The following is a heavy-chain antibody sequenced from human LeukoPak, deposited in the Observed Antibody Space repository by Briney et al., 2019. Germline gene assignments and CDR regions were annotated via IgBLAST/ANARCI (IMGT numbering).Heavy chain of an antibody. J-gene: IGHJ6*03. CDR2: IYYSGST. D-gene: IGHD1-20*01. Sequence: SGTLSLTCAVSGGSINSSYYWSWIRQPPGKGLEWIGYIYYSGSTNYNPSLKSRVTISVDTSKNQFSLKLSSVTAADTAVYYCARLGGYNWNPRHYYFYYMDVWGKGTTVTVSS. CDR3: ARLGGYNWNPRHYYFYYMDV. CDR1: GGSINSSYY. V-gene: IGHV4-59*01.